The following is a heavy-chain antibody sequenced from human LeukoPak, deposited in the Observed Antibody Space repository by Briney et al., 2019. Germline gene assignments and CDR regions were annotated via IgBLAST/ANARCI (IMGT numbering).Heavy chain of an antibody. J-gene: IGHJ4*02. D-gene: IGHD6-19*01. CDR3: AKDAVAGTDY. CDR1: GFTFSSYS. CDR2: ISSSSYI. Sequence: GGSLRLSCAASGFTFSSYSMNWVRQAPGKGLEWVSSISSSSYIYYADSVKGRFTISRDNSRNTLYLQMNSLRAEDTAVYYCAKDAVAGTDYWGQGTLVTVSS. V-gene: IGHV3-21*04.